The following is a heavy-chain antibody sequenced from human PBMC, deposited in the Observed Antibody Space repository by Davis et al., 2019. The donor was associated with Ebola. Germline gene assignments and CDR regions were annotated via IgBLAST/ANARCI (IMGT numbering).Heavy chain of an antibody. Sequence: PGGSLRLSCAASGFTFSNYAMHWVRQAPGKGLEWVAVIAYDGSTKYYADSVKGQFTISRDKSQNTLYLQMNSLKAEETAVYYCAKDYWPHSNYKHGMDVWGQGTTVTVAS. J-gene: IGHJ6*02. CDR1: GFTFSNYA. V-gene: IGHV3-30-3*01. D-gene: IGHD1-7*01. CDR2: IAYDGSTK. CDR3: AKDYWPHSNYKHGMDV.